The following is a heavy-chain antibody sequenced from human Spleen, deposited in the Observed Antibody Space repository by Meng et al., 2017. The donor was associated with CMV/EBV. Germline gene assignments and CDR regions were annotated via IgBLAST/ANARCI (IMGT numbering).Heavy chain of an antibody. CDR2: ISSSGSTI. V-gene: IGHV3-48*03. CDR1: GFTFSSYE. D-gene: IGHD3-3*01. J-gene: IGHJ6*02. Sequence: GESLKISCAASGFTFSSYEMNWVRQAPGKGLEWVSYISSSGSTIYYADSVKGRFTISRDNAKNSLYLQMNSLRVDDTAVYYCARAPGGDFWSGYYQNYYYSGLDVWGQGTTVTVSS. CDR3: ARAPGGDFWSGYYQNYYYSGLDV.